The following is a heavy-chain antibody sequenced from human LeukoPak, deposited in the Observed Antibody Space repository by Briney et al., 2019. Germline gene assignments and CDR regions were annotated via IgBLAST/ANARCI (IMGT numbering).Heavy chain of an antibody. CDR2: VYYSGST. J-gene: IGHJ4*02. CDR3: ARATSGSYSQTDY. V-gene: IGHV4-59*01. Sequence: PSETLSLTCTVSGSSISSYYWSWIRQPPGRGLEWLGYVYYSGSTNYNPSLKSRVTISVDTSKNQFSLKLSSVTAADTAVYYCARATSGSYSQTDYWGQGILVTVSS. CDR1: GSSISSYY. D-gene: IGHD1-26*01.